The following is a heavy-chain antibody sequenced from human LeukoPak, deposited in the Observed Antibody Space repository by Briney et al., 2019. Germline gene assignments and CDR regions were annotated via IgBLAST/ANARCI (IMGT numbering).Heavy chain of an antibody. V-gene: IGHV3-11*01. CDR3: ARIPTSLITMVRGVQDLYFDL. CDR1: GFTFSDYY. D-gene: IGHD3-10*01. Sequence: PGGSLRLSCAASGFTFSDYYMSWIRQAPGKGLEWVSYISSSGSTIYYADSVKGRFTISMDNAKNSLYLQMNSLRAEDTAVYYCARIPTSLITMVRGVQDLYFDLWGRGTLVTVSS. CDR2: ISSSGSTI. J-gene: IGHJ2*01.